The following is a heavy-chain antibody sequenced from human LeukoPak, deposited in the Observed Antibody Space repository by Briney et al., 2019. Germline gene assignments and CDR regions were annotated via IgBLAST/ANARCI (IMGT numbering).Heavy chain of an antibody. D-gene: IGHD3-10*01. V-gene: IGHV3-23*01. CDR3: AKAGDYYGSGSYYNP. CDR2: ISGSGGST. CDR1: GFTFSSYA. J-gene: IGHJ5*02. Sequence: PGGSLRLSCAASGFTFSSYAMSWVRQAPGKGLEWVSAISGSGGSTYYADSVQGRFTISRDNSKNTLYLQMNSLRAEDTAVYYCAKAGDYYGSGSYYNPWGQGTLVTVSS.